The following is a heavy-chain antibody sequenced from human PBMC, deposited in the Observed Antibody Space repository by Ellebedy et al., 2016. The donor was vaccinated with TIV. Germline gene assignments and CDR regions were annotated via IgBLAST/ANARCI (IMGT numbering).Heavy chain of an antibody. V-gene: IGHV3-23*01. Sequence: GESLKISCAASGFTFSSYAMSWVRQAPGQGLEYVSAIRGSGNNTKYADSVKGRFTISRDNSKNTLYLQMNSLRAEDTAVYYCAKDGGGYCLSASCWGQGTLVTVSS. CDR1: GFTFSSYA. D-gene: IGHD2-2*01. CDR2: IRGSGNNT. CDR3: AKDGGGYCLSASC. J-gene: IGHJ4*02.